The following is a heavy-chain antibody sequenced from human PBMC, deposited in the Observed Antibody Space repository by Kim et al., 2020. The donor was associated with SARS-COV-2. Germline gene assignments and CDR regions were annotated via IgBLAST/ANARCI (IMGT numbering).Heavy chain of an antibody. D-gene: IGHD3-3*01. CDR3: ARNHRDWLQYPANCDFDL. CDR2: IYYSGST. V-gene: IGHV4-59*01. Sequence: SETLSLTCTVSGGSISSYYWSWIRQPPGKGLEWIGYIYYSGSTNYNPSLKSRVTISVDTSKNQFSLKLSSVTAADTAVYYCARNHRDWLQYPANCDFDLWGRGTMVTVSS. CDR1: GGSISSYY. J-gene: IGHJ2*01.